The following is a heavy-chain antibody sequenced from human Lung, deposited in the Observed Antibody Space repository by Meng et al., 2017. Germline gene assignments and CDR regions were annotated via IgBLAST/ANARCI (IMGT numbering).Heavy chain of an antibody. Sequence: QVQLVQSGAVVKKSGSSVTVACKTSGGPFSTHTFSWVRQAPGQGLGWMGGLIAVINKTKAAPKFQDRVTLTADESTSTAYMELSSLTFDDTAVYVCARGRRNEPLFDYWGQGTLVTVSS. V-gene: IGHV1-69*12. D-gene: IGHD1-14*01. J-gene: IGHJ4*02. CDR1: GGPFSTHT. CDR3: ARGRRNEPLFDY. CDR2: LIAVINKT.